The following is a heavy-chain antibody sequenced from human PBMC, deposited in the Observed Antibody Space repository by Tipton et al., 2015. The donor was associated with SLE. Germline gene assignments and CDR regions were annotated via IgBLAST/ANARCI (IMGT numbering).Heavy chain of an antibody. V-gene: IGHV4-39*07. J-gene: IGHJ4*02. CDR2: IYYSGTT. D-gene: IGHD2/OR15-2a*01. Sequence: LRLSCTASGGSISSTNYYWTWIRQPPGKGLEWIGSIYYSGTTYYSPSLKSRVTISVDTSKNQFSLKLGSVTAADTAVYYCARRSITPYFGYWGQGTLVTVSS. CDR3: ARRSITPYFGY. CDR1: GGSISSTNYY.